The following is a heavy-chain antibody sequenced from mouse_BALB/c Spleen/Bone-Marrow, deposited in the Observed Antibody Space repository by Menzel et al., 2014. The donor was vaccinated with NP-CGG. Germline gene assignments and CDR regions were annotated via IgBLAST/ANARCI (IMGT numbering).Heavy chain of an antibody. CDR2: IDPANGNT. CDR3: ASYRYAWYFDV. J-gene: IGHJ1*01. Sequence: VQLQQSGAELVKPGASVKLSCTASGFNIKDTYMHWVKQRPEQGLEWIGRIDPANGNTKYDPKFQGKATITADTSSNTAYLQLSSLTSEDPAVYYCASYRYAWYFDVWGAGTTVTVSS. V-gene: IGHV14-3*02. CDR1: GFNIKDTY. D-gene: IGHD2-14*01.